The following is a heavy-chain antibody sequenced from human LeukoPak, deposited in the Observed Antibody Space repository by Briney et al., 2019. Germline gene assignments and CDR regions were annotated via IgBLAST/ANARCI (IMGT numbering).Heavy chain of an antibody. D-gene: IGHD1-1*01. CDR2: LYTDDTT. V-gene: IGHV3-53*01. CDR3: ARGGVNYWNPRY. J-gene: IGHJ4*02. CDR1: GFTVSSNY. Sequence: GGSLRLSCVASGFTVSSNYMSWVRQAPGKGLEWVSLLYTDDTTYYADSVEGRFTISRDDSKTTIYLQMNSLRAEDTAVYYCARGGVNYWNPRYWGQGTLVTVSS.